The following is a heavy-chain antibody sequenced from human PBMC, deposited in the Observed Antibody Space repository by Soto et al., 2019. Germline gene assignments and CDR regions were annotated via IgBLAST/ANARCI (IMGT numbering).Heavy chain of an antibody. CDR3: ARDGGTYYDILTGYPN. J-gene: IGHJ4*02. D-gene: IGHD3-9*01. Sequence: PGGSLRLFCAASGFTFSSYSMNWVRQAPGKGLEWVSSISSSSSYIYYADSVKGRFTISRDNAKNSLYLQMNSLRAEDTAVYYCARDGGTYYDILTGYPNWGQGTLVTVSS. V-gene: IGHV3-21*01. CDR2: ISSSSSYI. CDR1: GFTFSSYS.